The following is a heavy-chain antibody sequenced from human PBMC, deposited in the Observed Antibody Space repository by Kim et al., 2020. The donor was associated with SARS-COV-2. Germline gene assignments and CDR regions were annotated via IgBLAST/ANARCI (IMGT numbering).Heavy chain of an antibody. D-gene: IGHD3-10*01. V-gene: IGHV4-34*01. Sequence: SETLSLTCGVSGDSFSSYLWTWIRQSPGRGLEWIGEINPTGSTAYNPSLESRISISADTSKKQVSLRLHSVTAADTAVYYCARGFRFGYYFDYWGPGTVVTVSS. CDR2: INPTGST. CDR1: GDSFSSYL. CDR3: ARGFRFGYYFDY. J-gene: IGHJ4*02.